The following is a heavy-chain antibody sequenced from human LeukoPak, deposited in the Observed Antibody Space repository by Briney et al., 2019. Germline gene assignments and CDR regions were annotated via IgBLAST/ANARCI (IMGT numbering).Heavy chain of an antibody. CDR1: GFTFSSYA. V-gene: IGHV3-23*01. J-gene: IGHJ4*02. CDR3: AKALTEVAAVRIAVAGTDGLGY. D-gene: IGHD6-19*01. CDR2: ISGSGGST. Sequence: GGSLRLSCAASGFTFSSYAMSWVRQAPGKGLEWVSAISGSGGSTYYADSVKGRFTISRDNSKNTLYLQMNSLRAEDTAVYYCAKALTEVAAVRIAVAGTDGLGYWGQGTLVTVSS.